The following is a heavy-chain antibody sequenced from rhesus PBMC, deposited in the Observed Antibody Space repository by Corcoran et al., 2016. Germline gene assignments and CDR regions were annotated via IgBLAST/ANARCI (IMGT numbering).Heavy chain of an antibody. CDR1: GGSISDQHC. CDR2: FYGKSGTT. J-gene: IGHJ4*01. Sequence: VQLPESGPGLVKPAATLSLSCAVSGGSISDQHCWPWIRQPPGRGLEWIGSFYGKSGTTYYNPSLKRRVTTSKDTANNQFSLQLRSVTAADTAVYYCVRDLQWGGEFNCWGQGVLVTVST. V-gene: IGHV4S9*01. D-gene: IGHD5-24*01. CDR3: VRDLQWGGEFNC.